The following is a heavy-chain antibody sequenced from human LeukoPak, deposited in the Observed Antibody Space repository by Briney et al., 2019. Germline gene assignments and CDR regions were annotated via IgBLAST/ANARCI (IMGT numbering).Heavy chain of an antibody. CDR3: ARVGMTTVPPNYYYMDV. V-gene: IGHV1-69*05. Sequence: ASVKVSCKASGGTFSSYAISWVRQAPGQGLEWMGGIIPIFGTANYSQKFQGRVTITTDESTSTAYMELSTLKSEDTAVYYCARVGMTTVPPNYYYMDVWGKGTAVTVSS. CDR1: GGTFSSYA. D-gene: IGHD4-11*01. CDR2: IIPIFGTA. J-gene: IGHJ6*03.